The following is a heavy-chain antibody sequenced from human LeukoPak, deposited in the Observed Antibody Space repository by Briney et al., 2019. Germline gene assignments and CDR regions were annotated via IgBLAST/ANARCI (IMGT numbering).Heavy chain of an antibody. Sequence: GGSLRLSCAASGFTFSSYGMHWVRQAPGKGLEWVAVISYDGSNKYYADSVKGRFTISRDNSKNTLYLQMNSLRAEDTAVYYCARRYDYYDSSGYYIVHYGMDVWGQGTTVTVSS. CDR3: ARRYDYYDSSGYYIVHYGMDV. J-gene: IGHJ6*02. D-gene: IGHD3-22*01. CDR2: ISYDGSNK. V-gene: IGHV3-30*03. CDR1: GFTFSSYG.